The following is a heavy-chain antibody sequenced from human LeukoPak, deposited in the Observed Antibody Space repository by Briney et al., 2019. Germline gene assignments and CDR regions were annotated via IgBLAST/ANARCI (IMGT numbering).Heavy chain of an antibody. CDR3: AREEWGSSIAAQLYYFDY. CDR2: IIPIFGTA. Sequence: GASVKVSCKASGGTFSSYAISWVRQAPGQGLEWMGGIIPIFGTANYAQKLQGRVTITTDESTSTAYMELSSLRSEDTAVYYCAREEWGSSIAAQLYYFDYWGQGTLVTVSS. D-gene: IGHD6-6*01. CDR1: GGTFSSYA. J-gene: IGHJ4*02. V-gene: IGHV1-69*05.